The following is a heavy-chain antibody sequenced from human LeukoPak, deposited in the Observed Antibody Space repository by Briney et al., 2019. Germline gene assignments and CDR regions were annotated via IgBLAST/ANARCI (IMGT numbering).Heavy chain of an antibody. J-gene: IGHJ2*01. Sequence: ASVKVSWKASGYTFTDYYMHWVRQAPGQGLEWMASVNPNSGGTNYAQKFQGRVTMTRDTSISTAYMELSRLRSDDTAVYYCARGLLWFGARPWYFDLWGRGTLVTVSS. CDR2: VNPNSGGT. V-gene: IGHV1-2*02. CDR3: ARGLLWFGARPWYFDL. CDR1: GYTFTDYY. D-gene: IGHD3-10*01.